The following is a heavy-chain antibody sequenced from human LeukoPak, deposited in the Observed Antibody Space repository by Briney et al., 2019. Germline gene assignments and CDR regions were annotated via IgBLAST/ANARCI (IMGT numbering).Heavy chain of an antibody. CDR2: IHNTGST. V-gene: IGHV4-59*02. D-gene: IGHD1-26*01. J-gene: IGHJ3*02. CDR3: VRDWEGFNFDI. CDR1: GGSVRSYY. Sequence: SETLSLTCTVSGGSVRSYYWSWIRQPPGEGLEWIAYIHNTGSTNYNPSLKSRVTISLDTSKNEFSLKLTSVPAADTAVYYCVRDWEGFNFDIWGQGTMVTVSS.